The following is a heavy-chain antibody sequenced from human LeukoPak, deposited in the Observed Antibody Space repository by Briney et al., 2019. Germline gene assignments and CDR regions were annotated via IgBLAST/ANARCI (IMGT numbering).Heavy chain of an antibody. Sequence: PGGSLRLSCAASGFTFSSYSMNWVRQAPGKGLEWVSSISSSSSYIYYADSVKGRFTISRDNAKNSLYLQMNSLRAEDTAVYYCARDTPLPDFWSGYAKSTFGDAFDIWGQGTMVTVSS. CDR2: ISSSSSYI. CDR1: GFTFSSYS. V-gene: IGHV3-21*01. CDR3: ARDTPLPDFWSGYAKSTFGDAFDI. J-gene: IGHJ3*02. D-gene: IGHD3-3*01.